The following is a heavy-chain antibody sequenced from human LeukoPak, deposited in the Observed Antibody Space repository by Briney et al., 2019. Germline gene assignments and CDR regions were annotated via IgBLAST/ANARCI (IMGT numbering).Heavy chain of an antibody. V-gene: IGHV3-66*01. CDR1: GFSFSDYY. Sequence: GGSLRLSCVASGFSFSDYYMSWIRQAPGKGLEWVSVIYSGGSTYYADSVKGRFTISRDDSKNTLYLQMNSLRAEDTAVYYCARDPYYYDSSGYKGGQGTLVTVSS. CDR2: IYSGGST. J-gene: IGHJ4*02. D-gene: IGHD3-22*01. CDR3: ARDPYYYDSSGYK.